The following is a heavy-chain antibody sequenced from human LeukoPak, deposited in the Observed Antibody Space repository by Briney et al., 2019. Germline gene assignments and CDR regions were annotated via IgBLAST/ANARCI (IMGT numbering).Heavy chain of an antibody. Sequence: PSETLSLTCAVYGGSFGNYYWGWIRQPPGKGLEWIGEVNHSGGTTYNPSLTTRVTILLDTSKNQFSLKLNSLTAADTAVYYCARSGTYLYSSTHDSWSQGTLITVSS. J-gene: IGHJ4*02. CDR1: GGSFGNYY. CDR2: VNHSGGT. V-gene: IGHV4-34*01. CDR3: ARSGTYLYSSTHDS. D-gene: IGHD6-19*01.